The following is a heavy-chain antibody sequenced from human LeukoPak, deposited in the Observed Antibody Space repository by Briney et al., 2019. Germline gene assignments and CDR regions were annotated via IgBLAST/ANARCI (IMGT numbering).Heavy chain of an antibody. CDR2: INPSGGST. CDR3: ASLSYGDYVDDY. J-gene: IGHJ4*02. D-gene: IGHD4-17*01. V-gene: IGHV1-46*01. Sequence: ASVKVSCKASGYTFTSYYMHWVRQAPGQGLEWMGIINPSGGSTSYAQKFQGRVTMTRDTSTSTVYMGLSSLRSEDTAVYYCASLSYGDYVDDYWGQGTLVTVSS. CDR1: GYTFTSYY.